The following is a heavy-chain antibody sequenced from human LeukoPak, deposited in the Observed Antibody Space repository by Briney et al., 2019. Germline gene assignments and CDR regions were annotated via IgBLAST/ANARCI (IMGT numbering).Heavy chain of an antibody. J-gene: IGHJ4*02. CDR3: ARDSAYAFDY. Sequence: GGSLRLSCAASGFTFSSFSMNWVRQAPGKGLEWFSYIRASSNGVRYADSVQGRFTISRDNAKNSLYLQMNSLRAEDTAVYYCARDSAYAFDYWGQGTLVTVSS. V-gene: IGHV3-48*01. D-gene: IGHD3-16*01. CDR2: IRASSNGV. CDR1: GFTFSSFS.